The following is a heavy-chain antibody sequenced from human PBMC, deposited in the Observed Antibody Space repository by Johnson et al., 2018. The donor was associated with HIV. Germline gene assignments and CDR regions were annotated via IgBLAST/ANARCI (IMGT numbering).Heavy chain of an antibody. CDR3: ARASTTVTTGDDAFDI. V-gene: IGHV3-11*04. CDR2: ISSSGSSI. D-gene: IGHD4-17*01. CDR1: GFIFRDYY. J-gene: IGHJ3*02. Sequence: QVQLVESGGGFVKPEGSLRLSCAASGFIFRDYYMSWIRQAPGKGLEWVSYISSSGSSIYYADSVKGRCTISRSNAKSSLYLQMNGLRAEDTAVYYCARASTTVTTGDDAFDIWGQGTMVTVSS.